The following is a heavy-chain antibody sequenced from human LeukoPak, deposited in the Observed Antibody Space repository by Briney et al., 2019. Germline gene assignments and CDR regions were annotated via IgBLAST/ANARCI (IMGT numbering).Heavy chain of an antibody. CDR2: ISSSSSTI. J-gene: IGHJ3*02. Sequence: QPGGSLRLSCAASGFTFSSYSMNWVRQAPGKGLEWVSYISSSSSTIYYADSVKGRFTISRDNAKNSLYLQMNSLRAEDTAVYYCAKDLLGYGGNSGAFDIWGQGTMVTVSS. D-gene: IGHD4-23*01. CDR1: GFTFSSYS. V-gene: IGHV3-48*04. CDR3: AKDLLGYGGNSGAFDI.